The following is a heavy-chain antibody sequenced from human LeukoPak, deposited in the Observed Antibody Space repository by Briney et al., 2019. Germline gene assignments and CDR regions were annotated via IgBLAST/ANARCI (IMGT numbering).Heavy chain of an antibody. CDR2: MNSDGSST. V-gene: IGHV3-74*01. CDR1: GFPFSSYA. J-gene: IGHJ4*02. CDR3: ARGFDY. Sequence: PGGSLRLSCSASGFPFSSYAMHWVRQAPGKGLVWVSRMNSDGSSTSYADSVKGRFTISRDNAKNTLYLQMNSLRAEDTAVYFCARGFDYWGQGTLVTVSS.